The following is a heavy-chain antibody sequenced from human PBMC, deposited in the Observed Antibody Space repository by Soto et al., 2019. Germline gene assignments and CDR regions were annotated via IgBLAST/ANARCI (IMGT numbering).Heavy chain of an antibody. D-gene: IGHD6-13*01. V-gene: IGHV3-11*05. CDR2: ISTFSSYT. CDR1: GFTFSDYY. CDR3: AREQQQLEDWYFDL. Sequence: QVQLVESGGGLVKPGGSLRLSCAASGFTFSDYYMSWIRQAPGKALEWVSYISTFSSYTNYADSVKGRFTISRDNAKNSLYLQMNSLRAEDTAVYYCAREQQQLEDWYFDLWGRGTLVTVSS. J-gene: IGHJ2*01.